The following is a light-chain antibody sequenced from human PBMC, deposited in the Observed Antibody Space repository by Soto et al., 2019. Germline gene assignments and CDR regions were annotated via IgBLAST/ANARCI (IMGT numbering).Light chain of an antibody. V-gene: IGKV1-39*01. CDR1: QSISNY. CDR3: QQSDRGPLT. CDR2: GAS. J-gene: IGKJ4*01. Sequence: DIQMTQSPSSLSASVGDRVTIACRASQSISNYLNWFQQKPGKAPKLLIYGASSLQTGVPSRFRGSGSGTDFTLTINSLQPEDFATYYCQQSDRGPLTFGGGTKVEIK.